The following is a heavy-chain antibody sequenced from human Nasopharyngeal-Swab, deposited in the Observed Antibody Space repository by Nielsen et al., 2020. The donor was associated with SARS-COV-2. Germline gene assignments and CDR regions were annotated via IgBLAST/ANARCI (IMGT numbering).Heavy chain of an antibody. Sequence: SVKVSCKASGGTFRTYAISWVRQAPGQGLEWMGGIIPIFRTANYAQKFQGRVTITADSSPSTAYMELSSLRSEDTAVYYCARGVVSGSYGSLTDAFEIWGQGTMVTVSS. D-gene: IGHD1-26*01. CDR3: ARGVVSGSYGSLTDAFEI. J-gene: IGHJ3*02. CDR2: IIPIFRTA. CDR1: GGTFRTYA. V-gene: IGHV1-69*06.